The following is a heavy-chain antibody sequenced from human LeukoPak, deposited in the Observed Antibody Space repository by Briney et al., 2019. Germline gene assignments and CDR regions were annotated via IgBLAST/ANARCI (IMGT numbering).Heavy chain of an antibody. CDR2: INHSGST. J-gene: IGHJ4*02. CDR3: ASRGNSRPFDY. D-gene: IGHD6-13*01. Sequence: SETLSLTCAVYGGSFSGYYWSWIRQPPGKGLEWIGEINHSGSTNYNPSLKSRVTISVDTSKNQFPLKLSSVTAADTAVYYCASRGNSRPFDYWRQGTLVTVSS. CDR1: GGSFSGYY. V-gene: IGHV4-34*01.